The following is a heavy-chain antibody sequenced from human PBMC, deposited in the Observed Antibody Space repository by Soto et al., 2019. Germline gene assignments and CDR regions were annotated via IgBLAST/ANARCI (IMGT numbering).Heavy chain of an antibody. CDR3: AGADSSGWYGDDAFDI. J-gene: IGHJ3*02. D-gene: IGHD6-19*01. V-gene: IGHV1-18*01. CDR2: ISAYNGNT. Sequence: PSVKVSCKASGYTFTSYGISWVRRAPGQGLEWMGWISAYNGNTNYAQKLQGRVTMTTDTSTSTAYMELRSLRSDDTAVYYCAGADSSGWYGDDAFDIWGQGTMVTVSS. CDR1: GYTFTSYG.